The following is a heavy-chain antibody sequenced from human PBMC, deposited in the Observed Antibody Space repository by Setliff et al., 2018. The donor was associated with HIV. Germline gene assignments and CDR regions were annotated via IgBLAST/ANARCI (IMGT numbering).Heavy chain of an antibody. Sequence: PSETLSLTCTVSGASISSHYWSWIRQPPGKGLEWIGYIYFSGTTNYNPSLKSRVTISLDTSKNQFSLNLNSVTAADTAVYYCARAISAAGIAPFDFWGRGTLVTVSS. V-gene: IGHV4-59*11. CDR2: IYFSGTT. CDR3: ARAISAAGIAPFDF. CDR1: GASISSHY. J-gene: IGHJ4*02. D-gene: IGHD6-13*01.